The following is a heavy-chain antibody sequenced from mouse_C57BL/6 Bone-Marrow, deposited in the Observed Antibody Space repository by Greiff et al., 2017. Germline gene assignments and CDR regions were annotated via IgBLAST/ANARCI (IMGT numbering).Heavy chain of an antibody. J-gene: IGHJ4*01. CDR1: GFTFSDYY. CDR3: ASPNYYGSSYYAMDY. D-gene: IGHD1-1*01. Sequence: EVHLVESGGGLVQPGGSLKLSCAASGFTFSDYYMYWVRQTPEKRLEWVAYISNGGGSTYYPDTVKGRFTISRDNAKNTLYLQMSRLKSEDTAMYYCASPNYYGSSYYAMDYWGQGTSVTVSS. V-gene: IGHV5-12*01. CDR2: ISNGGGST.